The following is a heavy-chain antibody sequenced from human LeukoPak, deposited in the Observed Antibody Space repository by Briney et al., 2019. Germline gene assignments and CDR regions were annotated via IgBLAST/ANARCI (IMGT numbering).Heavy chain of an antibody. D-gene: IGHD2-2*01. CDR3: ARVSCSSTSCYVDY. Sequence: GASVKVSCKASGYTFTGYYMHWVRQAPGQGLEWMGWINTNTGNPTYAQGFTGRFVFSVDTSVSTTYLQISTLKAEDTAVYYCARVSCSSTSCYVDYWGQGALVTVSS. CDR1: GYTFTGYY. J-gene: IGHJ4*02. CDR2: INTNTGNP. V-gene: IGHV7-4-1*02.